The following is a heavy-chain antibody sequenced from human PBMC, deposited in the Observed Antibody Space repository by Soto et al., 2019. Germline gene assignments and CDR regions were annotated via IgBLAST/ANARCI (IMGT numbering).Heavy chain of an antibody. Sequence: GGSLRLSCAASGFTFSSYGMHLVRQAPGKGLEWVAVISYDGSNKYYADSVKGRFTISRDNSKNTLYLQMNSLRAEDTAVYYCAKEQSSSSYYYYGMDVWGQGTTVTVSS. CDR2: ISYDGSNK. J-gene: IGHJ6*02. V-gene: IGHV3-30*18. D-gene: IGHD6-13*01. CDR3: AKEQSSSSYYYYGMDV. CDR1: GFTFSSYG.